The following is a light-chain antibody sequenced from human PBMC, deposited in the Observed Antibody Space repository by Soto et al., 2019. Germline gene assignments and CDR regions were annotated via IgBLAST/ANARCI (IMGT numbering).Light chain of an antibody. V-gene: IGLV2-23*02. CDR1: NGNAVSYQL. Sequence: NGNAVSYQLVSWYQQQPGKAPKLILYNVTRRPSEVSNRFSGFKSGTTASLKITGFQAEDEADYYCRSWVRVTNDVFGHGTKVTVL. J-gene: IGLJ1*01. CDR3: RSWVRVTNDV. CDR2: NVT.